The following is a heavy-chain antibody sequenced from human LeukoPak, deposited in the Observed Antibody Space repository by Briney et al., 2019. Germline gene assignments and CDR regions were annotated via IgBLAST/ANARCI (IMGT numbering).Heavy chain of an antibody. CDR1: GCTLRSYG. V-gene: IGHV3-33*01. J-gene: IGHJ4*02. D-gene: IGHD2-15*01. CDR3: ARDRGSDDPIDY. Sequence: GGSLRLSCAASGCTLRSYGMLGVRQAPGKGLEWVAVIWHDGKNKYYADSVKGRFTISRDNSKNTLYLQMDSLRVEDTAVYYCARDRGSDDPIDYWGQGTLVTVSS. CDR2: IWHDGKNK.